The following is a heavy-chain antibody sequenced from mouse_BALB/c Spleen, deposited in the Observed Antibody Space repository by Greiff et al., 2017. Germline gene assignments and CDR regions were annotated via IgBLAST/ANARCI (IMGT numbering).Heavy chain of an antibody. Sequence: EVKLQESGGGLVKPGGSLKLSCAASGFTFSSYTMSWVRQTPEKRLEWVATISSGGSYTYYPDSVKGRFTISRDNAKNTLYLQMSSLKSEDTAMYYCTREYFDVWGAGTTVTVSS. CDR3: TREYFDV. CDR1: GFTFSSYT. CDR2: ISSGGSYT. V-gene: IGHV5-6-4*01. J-gene: IGHJ1*01.